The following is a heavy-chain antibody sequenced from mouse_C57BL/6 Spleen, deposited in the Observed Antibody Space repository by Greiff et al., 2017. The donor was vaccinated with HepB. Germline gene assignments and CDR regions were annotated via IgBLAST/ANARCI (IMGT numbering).Heavy chain of an antibody. V-gene: IGHV1-55*01. CDR2: IYPGSGST. CDR3: ATGDGYWGRNFDY. Sequence: QVQLQQPGAELVKPGASVKMSCKASGYTFTSYWITWVKQRPGQGLEWIGDIYPGSGSTNYNEKFKSKATLTVDTSSSTAYMQLSSLTSEDSAVYYCATGDGYWGRNFDYWGQGTTLTVSS. D-gene: IGHD2-3*01. J-gene: IGHJ2*01. CDR1: GYTFTSYW.